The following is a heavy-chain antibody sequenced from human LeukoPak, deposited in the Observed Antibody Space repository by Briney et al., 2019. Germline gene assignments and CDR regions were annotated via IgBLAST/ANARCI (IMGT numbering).Heavy chain of an antibody. V-gene: IGHV3-9*01. CDR3: TTWVHVPY. CDR2: ISWNSGSI. J-gene: IGHJ4*02. Sequence: GGSLRLSCAASGFTFDDYAMHWVRQAPGKGLEWVSGISWNSGSIGYADSVKGRFTISRDNAKNTLYLQMNSLRAEDTAVYYCTTWVHVPYWGQGTLVTVSS. CDR1: GFTFDDYA. D-gene: IGHD1-1*01.